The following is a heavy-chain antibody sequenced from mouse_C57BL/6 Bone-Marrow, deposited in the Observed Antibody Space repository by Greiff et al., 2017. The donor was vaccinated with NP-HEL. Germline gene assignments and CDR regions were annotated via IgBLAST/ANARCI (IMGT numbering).Heavy chain of an antibody. CDR1: GFNIKNTY. J-gene: IGHJ2*01. D-gene: IGHD1-1*01. CDR3: AFTTVVATPFDY. V-gene: IGHV14-3*01. CDR2: IDPANGNT. Sequence: VHVKQSVAELVRPGASVKLSCTASGFNIKNTYMHWVKQRPEQGLEWIGRIDPANGNTKYAPKFQGKATITADTSSNTAYLQLSSLTSEDTAIYYCAFTTVVATPFDYWGQGTTLTVSS.